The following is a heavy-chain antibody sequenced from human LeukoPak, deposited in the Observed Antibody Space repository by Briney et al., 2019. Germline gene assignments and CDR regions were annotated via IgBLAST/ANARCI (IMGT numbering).Heavy chain of an antibody. CDR1: GFTFSSYG. CDR3: AKDASGSYFQYFQH. V-gene: IGHV3-30*18. Sequence: GGSLRLSCAASGFTFSSYGMHWVRQAPGKGLEWVAVVSYDGSNKYYADSVKGRFTISRDNSKNTLYLQMNSLRAEDTAVYYCAKDASGSYFQYFQHWGQGTLVTVSS. J-gene: IGHJ1*01. D-gene: IGHD1-26*01. CDR2: VSYDGSNK.